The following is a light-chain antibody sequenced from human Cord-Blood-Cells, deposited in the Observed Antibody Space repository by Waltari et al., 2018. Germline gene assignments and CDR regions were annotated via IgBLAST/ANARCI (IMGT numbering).Light chain of an antibody. CDR2: LGS. Sequence: TVMPQSQPSLPVLHGAPAPTPCRPIRSLPHSNGYNYLDWYLQKPGQSPQLLIYLGSNRASGVPDRFSGSGSGTDFTLKISRVEAEDVGIYYCMQALRTPPFTFGPGTKVDIK. CDR3: MQALRTPPFT. CDR1: RSLPHSNGYNY. V-gene: IGKV2-28*01. J-gene: IGKJ3*01.